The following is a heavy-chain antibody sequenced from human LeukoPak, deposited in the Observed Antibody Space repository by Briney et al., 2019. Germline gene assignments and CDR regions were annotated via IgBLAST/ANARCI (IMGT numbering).Heavy chain of an antibody. Sequence: GESLKISCQVSGNSFQSYWIGWVRQMPGKGLEFMGLVFIRDSDTTYSPSFQGQVTMSADKSISTAYLQWSSLKASDTAMYYCARRVSSSGFDAFDVWGQGTMVTVSS. CDR2: VFIRDSDT. D-gene: IGHD5-12*01. CDR3: ARRVSSSGFDAFDV. J-gene: IGHJ3*01. CDR1: GNSFQSYW. V-gene: IGHV5-51*01.